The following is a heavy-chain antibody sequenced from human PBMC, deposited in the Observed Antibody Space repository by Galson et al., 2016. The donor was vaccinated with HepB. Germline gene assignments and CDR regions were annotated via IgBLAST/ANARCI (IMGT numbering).Heavy chain of an antibody. CDR1: GDSVSNKNVA. D-gene: IGHD6-19*01. Sequence: CAISGDSVSNKNVAWNWIRQSPSRGLEWLGGTYSKSKWHYDYADSVKSRITINPDTSKNQFSLQLSSVTPEDTAVYYCARAATALRSGWRTQAPRSYYNGMDVWGQGATVTVSS. CDR2: TYSKSKWHY. V-gene: IGHV6-1*01. J-gene: IGHJ6*02. CDR3: ARAATALRSGWRTQAPRSYYNGMDV.